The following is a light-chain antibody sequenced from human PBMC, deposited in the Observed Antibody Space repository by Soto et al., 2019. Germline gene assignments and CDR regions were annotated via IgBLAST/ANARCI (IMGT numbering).Light chain of an antibody. CDR1: TSNIGNNY. J-gene: IGLJ2*01. Sequence: QPVLTQPPSVSAAPGQQVTISCSGETSNIGNNYVSWYQQLPGTAPKLLIYDTNNRPSGIPDRFSGSKSGTSATLGITGLQTGDEAVYYCGAWDSSLSGVLFGGGTKLTVL. V-gene: IGLV1-51*01. CDR3: GAWDSSLSGVL. CDR2: DTN.